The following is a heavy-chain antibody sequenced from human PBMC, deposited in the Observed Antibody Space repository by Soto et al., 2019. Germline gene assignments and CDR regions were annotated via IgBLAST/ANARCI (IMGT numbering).Heavy chain of an antibody. V-gene: IGHV3-23*01. CDR3: AKSGAQPMATGGENPFPGIYYYYGMDV. CDR2: ISGSGGST. Sequence: PGGSLRLSCAASGFTFSSYAMSWVRQAPGKGLEWVSAISGSGGSTYYADSVKGRFTISRDNSKNTLYLQMNSLRAEDTAVYYCAKSGAQPMATGGENPFPGIYYYYGMDVWGQGTTVTVSS. CDR1: GFTFSSYA. J-gene: IGHJ6*02. D-gene: IGHD2-8*02.